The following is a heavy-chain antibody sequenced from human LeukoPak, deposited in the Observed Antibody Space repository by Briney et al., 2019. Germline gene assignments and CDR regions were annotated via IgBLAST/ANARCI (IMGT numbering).Heavy chain of an antibody. D-gene: IGHD3-3*01. V-gene: IGHV1-46*01. Sequence: GASVKVSCKASGYTFTSYYMHWVRQAPGQGLEWVGIINPSGGSTSYAQKFQGRVTMTRDTSTSTVYMELSSLRSEDTAVYYCARAPYMITIFGVGDRYYYMDVWGKGTTVTVSS. CDR1: GYTFTSYY. CDR2: INPSGGST. J-gene: IGHJ6*03. CDR3: ARAPYMITIFGVGDRYYYMDV.